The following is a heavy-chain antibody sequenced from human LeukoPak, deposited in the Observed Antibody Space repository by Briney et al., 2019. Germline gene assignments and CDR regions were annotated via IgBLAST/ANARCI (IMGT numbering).Heavy chain of an antibody. V-gene: IGHV4-34*01. CDR3: ARHVTVGATTDWFDP. CDR1: GFTFSNYA. D-gene: IGHD1-26*01. CDR2: INHSGST. Sequence: GSLRLSCVASGFTFSNYAMSWVRQPPGKGLEWIGEINHSGSTNYNPSLKSRVTISVDTSKNQFSLKLSSVTAADTAVYYCARHVTVGATTDWFDPWGQGTLVTVSS. J-gene: IGHJ5*02.